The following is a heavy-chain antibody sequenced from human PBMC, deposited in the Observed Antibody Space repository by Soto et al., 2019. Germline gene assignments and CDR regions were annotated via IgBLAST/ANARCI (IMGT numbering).Heavy chain of an antibody. J-gene: IGHJ4*02. CDR1: GFTFDNCG. CDR3: VQGRYPTMATPLDH. Sequence: EVQLVESGGGLVQPGRSLRLSCAASGFTFDNCGMHWVHQAPGKGLEWVAGISWDSSTIGYADSVKGRFIISRDDAKNSLYLQMDSLRGEDTARYYCVQGRYPTMATPLDHGGQGTQVIVSS. D-gene: IGHD2-15*01. V-gene: IGHV3-9*01. CDR2: ISWDSSTI.